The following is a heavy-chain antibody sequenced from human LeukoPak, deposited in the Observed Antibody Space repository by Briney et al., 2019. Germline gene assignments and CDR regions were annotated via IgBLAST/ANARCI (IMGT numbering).Heavy chain of an antibody. V-gene: IGHV3-30*18. J-gene: IGHJ4*02. Sequence: GGSLRLSCAASGFTFSSYGMHWVRQAPGKGLEWVAVISYDGSNKYYADSVKGRSTISRDNSKNTLYLQMNSLRAEDTAVYYCAKIPDRYTRPDFDYWGQGTLVTVSS. D-gene: IGHD1-14*01. CDR2: ISYDGSNK. CDR3: AKIPDRYTRPDFDY. CDR1: GFTFSSYG.